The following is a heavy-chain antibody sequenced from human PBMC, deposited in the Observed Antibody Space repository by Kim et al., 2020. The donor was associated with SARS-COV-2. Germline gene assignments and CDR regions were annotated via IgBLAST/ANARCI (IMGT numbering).Heavy chain of an antibody. CDR1: GGSISSSSYY. Sequence: SETLSLTCTVSGGSISSSSYYWGWIRQPPGKGLEWIGSIYYSGSTYYNPSLKSRVTISVDTSKNQFSLKLSSVTAADTAVYYCAREGLTYCGGDSAIYCYYGMDVWGQGTTVTVSS. V-gene: IGHV4-39*07. D-gene: IGHD2-21*02. CDR3: AREGLTYCGGDSAIYCYYGMDV. J-gene: IGHJ6*02. CDR2: IYYSGST.